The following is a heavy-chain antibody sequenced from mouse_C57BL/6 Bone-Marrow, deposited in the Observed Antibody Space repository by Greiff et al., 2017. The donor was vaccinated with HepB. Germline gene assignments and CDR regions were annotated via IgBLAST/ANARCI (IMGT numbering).Heavy chain of an antibody. J-gene: IGHJ3*01. Sequence: DVQLQESGPGLVKPSQSLSLTCSVTGYSITSGYYWNWIRQFPGNKLEWMGYISYDGSNNYNPSLKNRISITRDTSKNQFFLKLNSVTTEDTATYYCARRYSNYVFAYWGQGTLVTVSA. CDR2: ISYDGSN. CDR3: ARRYSNYVFAY. D-gene: IGHD2-5*01. CDR1: GYSITSGYY. V-gene: IGHV3-6*01.